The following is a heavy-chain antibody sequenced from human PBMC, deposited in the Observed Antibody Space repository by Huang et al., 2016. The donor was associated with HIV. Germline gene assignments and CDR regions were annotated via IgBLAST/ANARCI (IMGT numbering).Heavy chain of an antibody. CDR1: GFSLSNARMG. V-gene: IGHV2-26*01. CDR3: ARVSYPTYYYYAMDV. CDR2: IFSNDQK. J-gene: IGHJ6*02. D-gene: IGHD4-17*01. Sequence: QVTLKESGPVLVKPTETLTLTCSVSGFSLSNARMGVSWIRQPPGKALEWLAHIFSNDQKSFSTSLKSRLTISQDTSRGHVVLTMTNMDPVDTATYYCARVSYPTYYYYAMDVWGRGTTVSVSS.